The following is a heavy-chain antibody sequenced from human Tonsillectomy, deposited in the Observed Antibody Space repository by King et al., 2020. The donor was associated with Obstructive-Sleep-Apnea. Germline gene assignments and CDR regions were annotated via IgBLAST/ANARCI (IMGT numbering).Heavy chain of an antibody. V-gene: IGHV4-34*01. J-gene: IGHJ5*02. Sequence: VQLQQWGAGLLKPSETLSLTCAVYGGSFSGYFWSWIRQPPGKGLEWIGEINLGGNTNYNPSLKSRVTISIDTTKNTSSLKLTSVTAADTAVYYCAKGAGSFDPWGQGSLVTVSS. CDR2: INLGGNT. D-gene: IGHD2-15*01. CDR3: AKGAGSFDP. CDR1: GGSFSGYF.